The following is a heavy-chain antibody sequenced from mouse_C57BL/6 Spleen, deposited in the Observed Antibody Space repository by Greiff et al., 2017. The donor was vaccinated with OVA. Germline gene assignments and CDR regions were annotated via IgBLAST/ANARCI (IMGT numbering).Heavy chain of an antibody. CDR1: GFTFSDYG. Sequence: EVMLVESGGGLVQPGGSLKLSCAASGFTFSDYGMAWVRQAPRKGPEWVAFISNLAYSIYYADTVTGRFTISRENAKNTLYLEMSSLRSEDTAMYYWARQEGNPAWFAYWGQGTLVTVSA. CDR3: ARQEGNPAWFAY. CDR2: ISNLAYSI. J-gene: IGHJ3*01. V-gene: IGHV5-15*01. D-gene: IGHD2-1*01.